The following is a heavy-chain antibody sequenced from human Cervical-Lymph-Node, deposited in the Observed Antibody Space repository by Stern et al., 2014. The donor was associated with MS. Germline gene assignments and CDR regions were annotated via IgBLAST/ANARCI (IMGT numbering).Heavy chain of an antibody. CDR1: GYTFTGYY. V-gene: IGHV1-2*04. CDR3: AREYSSPGDGAFDI. CDR2: INPNSGGT. D-gene: IGHD6-19*01. J-gene: IGHJ3*02. Sequence: LGQSGAAVQKPGASVKVSCKASGYTFTGYYMHWVRQAPGPGLVWMGWINPNSGGTNYAQKFQGWVTMTRDTSISTAYMELSRLRSDDTAVYYCAREYSSPGDGAFDIWGQGTMVTVSS.